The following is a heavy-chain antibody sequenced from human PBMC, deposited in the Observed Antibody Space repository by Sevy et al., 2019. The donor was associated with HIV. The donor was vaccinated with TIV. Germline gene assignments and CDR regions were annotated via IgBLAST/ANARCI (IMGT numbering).Heavy chain of an antibody. CDR1: GGSINSGDYY. CDR3: AREGTKGVWFDP. CDR2: IFHTGST. V-gene: IGHV4-31*03. Sequence: SETLSLTCTVSGGSINSGDYYWSWIRQHPEKGLEGIGYIFHTGSTYYNRSFKSRATISVDTSKNQFSLKLSLMTAADTAVYYCAREGTKGVWFDPWGQGTLVTVSS. D-gene: IGHD3-16*01. J-gene: IGHJ5*02.